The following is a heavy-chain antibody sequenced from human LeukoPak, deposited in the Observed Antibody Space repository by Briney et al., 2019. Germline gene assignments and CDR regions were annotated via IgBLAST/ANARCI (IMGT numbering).Heavy chain of an antibody. J-gene: IGHJ5*02. CDR3: ARDPVGGMVRRHNWFDP. Sequence: GGSLRLSCAASAFTFSSYAMHWVRQAPGKGLEWVAVISYDGSNKYYADSVKGRFTISRDNSKNTLYLQMNSLRAEDTAVYYCARDPVGGMVRRHNWFDPWGQGTLVTVSS. CDR2: ISYDGSNK. D-gene: IGHD3-10*01. CDR1: AFTFSSYA. V-gene: IGHV3-30-3*01.